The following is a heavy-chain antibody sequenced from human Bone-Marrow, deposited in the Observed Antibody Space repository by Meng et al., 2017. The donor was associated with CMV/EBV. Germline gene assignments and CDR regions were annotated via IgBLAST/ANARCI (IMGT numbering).Heavy chain of an antibody. Sequence: GTLRLSCAAPGFTCSSYAMSWVRQAPGKGLEWIGEINHSGSTNYNPSLKSRVTISVDTSKNQFSRKLSSGTAADTAVYYCASARGGPYNWNLRGGYYYGMDVWGQGTTVTVSS. CDR3: ASARGGPYNWNLRGGYYYGMDV. CDR2: INHSGST. V-gene: IGHV4-34*01. CDR1: GFTCSSYA. J-gene: IGHJ6*02. D-gene: IGHD1-20*01.